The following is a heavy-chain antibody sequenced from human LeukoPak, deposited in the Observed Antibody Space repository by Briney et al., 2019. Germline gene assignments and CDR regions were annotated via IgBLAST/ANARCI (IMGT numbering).Heavy chain of an antibody. Sequence: GGSLRLSCAASEFTFSSHQMSWVRQAPGKGLEWVAKITQDGSEKYYMESVKGRFIISRDNGKNSLYLQMNSLRVEDTAVYYCARDWRQDNAFDLWGQGTMVTVSS. CDR2: ITQDGSEK. D-gene: IGHD2-15*01. V-gene: IGHV3-7*01. CDR3: ARDWRQDNAFDL. J-gene: IGHJ3*01. CDR1: EFTFSSHQ.